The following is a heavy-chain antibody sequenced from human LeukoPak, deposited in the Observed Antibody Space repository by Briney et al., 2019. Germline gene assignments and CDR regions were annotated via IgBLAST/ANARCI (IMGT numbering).Heavy chain of an antibody. V-gene: IGHV4-61*02. CDR1: GGSISSSNYY. CDR3: ARGYGSGKLNWFDP. Sequence: SETLSLTCTVSGGSISSSNYYWSWIRQPAGKGLEWIGRIYTSGSTNYNPSLKSRVTISVDTSKNQFSLKLSSVTAADTAVYYCARGYGSGKLNWFDPWGQGTLVTVSS. D-gene: IGHD3-10*01. J-gene: IGHJ5*02. CDR2: IYTSGST.